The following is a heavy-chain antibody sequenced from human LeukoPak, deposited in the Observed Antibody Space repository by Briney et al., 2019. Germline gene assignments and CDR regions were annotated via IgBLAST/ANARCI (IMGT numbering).Heavy chain of an antibody. CDR3: ARGWGYHDY. J-gene: IGHJ4*02. D-gene: IGHD3-16*02. CDR2: ISYDGSNK. CDR1: GFTFSSYA. V-gene: IGHV3-30*04. Sequence: GRSLRLSCAASGFTFSSYAMHWVRQAPGKGLERVAVISYDGSNKYYADSVKGRFTISRDNSKNTLYLQMNSLRAEDTAVYYCARGWGYHDYWGQGTLVTVSS.